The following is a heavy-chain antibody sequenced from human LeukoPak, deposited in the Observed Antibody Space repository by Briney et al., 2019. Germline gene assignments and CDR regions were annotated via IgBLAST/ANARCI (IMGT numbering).Heavy chain of an antibody. CDR2: IYYSGST. V-gene: IGHV4-39*07. J-gene: IGHJ5*02. CDR3: ARYRDRGYSYGYRMRWFDP. Sequence: PSETLSLTCTVSGGSISSSSYYWGWIRQPPGKGLEWIGSIYYSGSTYYNPSLKSRVTISVDTSKNQFSLKLSSVTAADTAVYYCARYRDRGYSYGYRMRWFDPWGQGTLVTVSS. D-gene: IGHD5-18*01. CDR1: GGSISSSSYY.